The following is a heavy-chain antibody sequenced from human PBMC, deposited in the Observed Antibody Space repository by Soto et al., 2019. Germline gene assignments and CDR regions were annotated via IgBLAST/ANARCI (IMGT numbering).Heavy chain of an antibody. V-gene: IGHV4-31*03. CDR1: GGSISSGGYY. CDR2: IYYSGST. Sequence: SETLSLTCTVSGGSISSGGYYWSWIRQHPGKGLEWIGYIYYSGSTYYNPSLKSRVTISVDTSKNQFSLKLSSVTAADTAVYYCARQLSGYRNPFDYWGQGTLVTVSS. J-gene: IGHJ4*02. D-gene: IGHD3-3*01. CDR3: ARQLSGYRNPFDY.